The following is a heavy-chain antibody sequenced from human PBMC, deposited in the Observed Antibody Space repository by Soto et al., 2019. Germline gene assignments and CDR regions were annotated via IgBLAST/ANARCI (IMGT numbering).Heavy chain of an antibody. Sequence: EVQLLESGGGLVQPGGSRRLSCAASGFTFSSYAMSWVRQAPGKGLEWVSAISGSGGSTYYADSVKGRFTISRDNSKNTLYLQMNSLRAEDTAVYYCAKGGGGDYGDYDWYFDLWGRGTLVTVSS. CDR2: ISGSGGST. J-gene: IGHJ2*01. V-gene: IGHV3-23*01. CDR3: AKGGGGDYGDYDWYFDL. CDR1: GFTFSSYA. D-gene: IGHD4-17*01.